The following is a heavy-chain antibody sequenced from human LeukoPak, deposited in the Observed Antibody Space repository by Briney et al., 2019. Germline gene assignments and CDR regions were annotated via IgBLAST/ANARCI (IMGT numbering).Heavy chain of an antibody. CDR1: GFTFSSYA. Sequence: GGSLRLSCAASGFTFSSYAMSWVRQAPGKGLEWDSAISGSGGSTYYADSVKGRFTISRDNSKNTLYLQMNSLRAEDTAVYYCATRSYYYYYGMDVWGQGTTVTVSS. J-gene: IGHJ6*02. V-gene: IGHV3-23*01. D-gene: IGHD1-26*01. CDR3: ATRSYYYYYGMDV. CDR2: ISGSGGST.